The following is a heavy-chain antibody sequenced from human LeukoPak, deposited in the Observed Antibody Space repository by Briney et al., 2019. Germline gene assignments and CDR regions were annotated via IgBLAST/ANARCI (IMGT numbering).Heavy chain of an antibody. Sequence: PSETLSLTCTVSGGPISSGDYYWRWIRQPPGKGLEWIGYIYYSGSTYYNPSLKSRVTISVDTSKNQFSLKLSSVTAADTAVYYCARGADYYYMDVWGKGTTVTVSS. CDR2: IYYSGST. CDR1: GGPISSGDYY. J-gene: IGHJ6*03. CDR3: ARGADYYYMDV. V-gene: IGHV4-30-4*08.